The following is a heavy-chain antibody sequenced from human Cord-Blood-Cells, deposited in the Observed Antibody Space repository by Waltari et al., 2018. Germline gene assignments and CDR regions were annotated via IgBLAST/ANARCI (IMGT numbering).Heavy chain of an antibody. CDR2: INAGNGNT. CDR3: ARELGISDYYYYGMDV. CDR1: GYTFTSYA. D-gene: IGHD7-27*01. V-gene: IGHV1-3*01. J-gene: IGHJ6*02. Sequence: QVQLVQSGAEVKKPGASVKVSCKASGYTFTSYAMHWVRKAPGQRLEWMGWINAGNGNTKYSQKFQGRVTITRDTSASTAYMELSSLRSEDTAVYYCARELGISDYYYYGMDVWGQGTTVTVSS.